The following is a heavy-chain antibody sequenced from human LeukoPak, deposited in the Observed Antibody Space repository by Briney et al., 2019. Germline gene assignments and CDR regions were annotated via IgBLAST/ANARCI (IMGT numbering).Heavy chain of an antibody. Sequence: SETLSLTCAVSGDSLSSHYWSWIRQPPGKGLEWIGYIYGSGSTHYDPSLRSRVTISEDTSKNQFSLKLTSVTAADTAVYYCARNVGWYTHDTWGQGTLVTVSS. V-gene: IGHV4-59*08. J-gene: IGHJ5*02. CDR3: ARNVGWYTHDT. D-gene: IGHD6-19*01. CDR1: GDSLSSHY. CDR2: IYGSGST.